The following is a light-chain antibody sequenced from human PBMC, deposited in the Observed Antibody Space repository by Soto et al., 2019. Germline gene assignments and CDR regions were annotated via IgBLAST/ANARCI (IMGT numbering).Light chain of an antibody. CDR3: QQRTHWPLT. CDR2: DAS. Sequence: EVVLTQSPATLSLSPGERATLSCRASQTVSVGWYQQKPGQTPRLLIYDASNRATGIPARFSGSGSGTDFTLTISSLEPEDFAVYYWQQRTHWPLTFGGGTQVEI. CDR1: QTVSV. V-gene: IGKV3-11*01. J-gene: IGKJ4*01.